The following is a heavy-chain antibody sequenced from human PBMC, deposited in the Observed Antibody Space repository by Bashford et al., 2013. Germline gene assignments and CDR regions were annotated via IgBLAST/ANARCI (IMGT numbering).Heavy chain of an antibody. J-gene: IGHJ4*02. V-gene: IGHV1-24*01. CDR3: ATGRRAAAGTHYFDY. CDR2: FDPEDGET. Sequence: WVRQAPGKGLEWMGGFDPEDGETIYAQKFQGRVTMTEDTSTDTAYMELSSLRSEDTAVYYCATGRRAAAGTHYFDYWGQGTLVTVSS. D-gene: IGHD6-13*01.